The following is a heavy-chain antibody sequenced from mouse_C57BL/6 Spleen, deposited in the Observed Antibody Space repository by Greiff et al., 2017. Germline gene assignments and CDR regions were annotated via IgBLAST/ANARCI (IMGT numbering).Heavy chain of an antibody. J-gene: IGHJ4*01. V-gene: IGHV1-26*01. D-gene: IGHD1-1*01. Sequence: EVQLQQSGPELVKPGASVKISCKASGYTFTDYYMNWVKQSHGKSLEWIGNINPNNGGTSYNQKFKGKATLTVDKSSSTAYMELRSLTSEDSAVYYCARNYYGSRHYYAMDYWGQGTSVTVSS. CDR3: ARNYYGSRHYYAMDY. CDR2: INPNNGGT. CDR1: GYTFTDYY.